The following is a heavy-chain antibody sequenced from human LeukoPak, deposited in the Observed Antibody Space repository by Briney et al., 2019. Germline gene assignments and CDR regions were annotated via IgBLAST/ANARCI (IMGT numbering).Heavy chain of an antibody. D-gene: IGHD5-18*01. CDR2: INHSGST. J-gene: IGHJ4*02. CDR1: GGSFSGYY. V-gene: IGHV4-34*01. Sequence: PSETLSLTCAVYGGSFSGYYWSWIRQPPGKGLEWIGEINHSGSTNYNPSLKSRVTISVDTSKNQFSLKLSSVTAADTAVYYCARHGYSYGFYYFDYWGQGTLVTVSS. CDR3: ARHGYSYGFYYFDY.